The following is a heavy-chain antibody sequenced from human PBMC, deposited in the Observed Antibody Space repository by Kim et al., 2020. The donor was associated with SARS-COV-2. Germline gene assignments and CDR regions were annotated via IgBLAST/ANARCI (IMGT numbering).Heavy chain of an antibody. D-gene: IGHD6-19*01. V-gene: IGHV4-59*01. Sequence: LKSRVTISVDTSKNQFSLKLSSVTAADTAVYYCARVSGWYRLGYYYGMDVWGQGTTVTVSS. CDR3: ARVSGWYRLGYYYGMDV. J-gene: IGHJ6*02.